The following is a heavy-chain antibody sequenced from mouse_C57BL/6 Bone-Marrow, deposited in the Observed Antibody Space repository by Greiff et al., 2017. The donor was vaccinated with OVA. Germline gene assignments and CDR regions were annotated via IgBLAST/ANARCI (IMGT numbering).Heavy chain of an antibody. CDR3: ASVDY. CDR1: GYTFTSYW. J-gene: IGHJ2*01. CDR2: IDPSDCYT. Sequence: QVQLQQPGAELVMPGASVKLSCKASGYTFTSYWMHWVKQRPGQGLEWIGEIDPSDCYTNYNQKFKGKSTLTVDKSASTAYMQLSSVTSEDSAVYYCASVDYWGQGTTLTVSS. V-gene: IGHV1-69*01.